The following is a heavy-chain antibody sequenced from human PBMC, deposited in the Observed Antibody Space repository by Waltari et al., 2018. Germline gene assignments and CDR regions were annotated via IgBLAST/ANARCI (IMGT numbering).Heavy chain of an antibody. CDR1: GGSISSGSYY. V-gene: IGHV4-61*02. CDR3: ARDPPQLADAFDI. CDR2: IYTSGRT. Sequence: QVQLQESGPGLVKPSETLSLTCSVSGGSISSGSYYWTWIRQPAGKGLEWIGRIYTSGRTNYNHSRRSRLTIAVDTSNNQFSLKLSSVTAADTAVYYWARDPPQLADAFDIWGQGTMVTVSS. D-gene: IGHD3-10*01. J-gene: IGHJ3*02.